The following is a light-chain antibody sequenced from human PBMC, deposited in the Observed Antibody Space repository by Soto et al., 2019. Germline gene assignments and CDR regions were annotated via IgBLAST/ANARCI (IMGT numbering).Light chain of an antibody. V-gene: IGLV7-46*01. Sequence: QAVVTQEPSLTVSPGGTVTLTCGSSTGPVTSGHFPYWFQQKPAQAPRTLIYDSNNKHSWTPARFSGSLLGGKAALTLSGALPEDEADYYCLLSYSGGDVVFGGGTKLTVL. CDR1: TGPVTSGHF. CDR3: LLSYSGGDVV. J-gene: IGLJ2*01. CDR2: DSN.